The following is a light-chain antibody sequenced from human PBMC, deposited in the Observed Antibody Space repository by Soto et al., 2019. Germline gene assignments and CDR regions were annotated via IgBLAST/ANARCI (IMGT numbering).Light chain of an antibody. V-gene: IGKV3-15*01. CDR3: QKYNNWTQT. CDR1: QSVRSS. J-gene: IGKJ1*01. Sequence: VMTQSPATLSLAPGESAALSSRASQSVRSSIAWYQHKTGQAPRILIYGESTRATGIPDRISGSGSGTELTLTISRLQSEDFAVYYCQKYNNWTQTCGQGTQVDIK. CDR2: GES.